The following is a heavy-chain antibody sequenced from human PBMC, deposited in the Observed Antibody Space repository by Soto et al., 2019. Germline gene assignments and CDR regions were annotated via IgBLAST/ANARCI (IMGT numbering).Heavy chain of an antibody. CDR1: GITFISYS. D-gene: IGHD2-15*01. CDR2: ISSSGRTT. V-gene: IGHV3-48*01. CDR3: ARDKLFRYFDL. Sequence: EVQLVGSGGGLVQPGGPLRLSCAVSGITFISYSMNWVRQAPGGGLEWVSYISSSGRTTHYADSVKGRFTISRDNAKNSLYLQINSLRAEDTAVYYCARDKLFRYFDLWGRGTLVTVSS. J-gene: IGHJ2*01.